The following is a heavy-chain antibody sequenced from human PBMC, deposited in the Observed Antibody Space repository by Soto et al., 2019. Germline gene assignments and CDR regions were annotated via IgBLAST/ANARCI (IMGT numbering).Heavy chain of an antibody. V-gene: IGHV3-66*01. Sequence: EVQLVESGGGLVQPGGSLRLSCAASGFTVSSNYMSWVRQAPGKGLEWVSVIYSGGSTYYADSVKGRFTISRDNSKNTRYLQMNSLRAEDTAVYYCASSVGGGYCSSTSCYDAFDIWGQGTMVTVSS. CDR3: ASSVGGGYCSSTSCYDAFDI. CDR2: IYSGGST. D-gene: IGHD2-2*01. J-gene: IGHJ3*02. CDR1: GFTVSSNY.